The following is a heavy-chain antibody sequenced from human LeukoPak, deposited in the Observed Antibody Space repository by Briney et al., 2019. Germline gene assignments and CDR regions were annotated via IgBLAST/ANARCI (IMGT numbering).Heavy chain of an antibody. V-gene: IGHV4-31*03. CDR3: ARAPYGSGDYYFDY. Sequence: SQTLCLACTVSGGSISSGGYYWSWIRQHPGKGLEWIGYIYYSGSTYYNPSLKSRVTISVDTSKYQFSLKLSSVTAADTAVYYCARAPYGSGDYYFDYWGQGTLVTVSS. J-gene: IGHJ4*02. CDR1: GGSISSGGYY. CDR2: IYYSGST. D-gene: IGHD3-10*01.